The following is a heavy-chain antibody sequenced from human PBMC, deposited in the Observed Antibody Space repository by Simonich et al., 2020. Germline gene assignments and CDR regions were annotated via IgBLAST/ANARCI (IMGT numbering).Heavy chain of an antibody. Sequence: QVQLKESGPGLVKPSETLSLTCAVSGYSISSGYYWGWIRQPPGKGLEWIGSIYHSGSTYSNPSLKSRVTISVDTSKNQFSLKLSSVTAADTAVYYCARLAPGYSGSYPEYFQHWGQCTLVTVSS. V-gene: IGHV4-38-2*01. CDR2: IYHSGST. J-gene: IGHJ1*01. CDR1: GYSISSGYY. CDR3: ARLAPGYSGSYPEYFQH. D-gene: IGHD1-26*01.